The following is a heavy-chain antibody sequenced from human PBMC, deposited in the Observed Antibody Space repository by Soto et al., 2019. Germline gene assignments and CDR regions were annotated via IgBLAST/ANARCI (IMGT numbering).Heavy chain of an antibody. D-gene: IGHD2-2*02. J-gene: IGHJ6*02. CDR1: GFTFSSYE. V-gene: IGHV3-48*03. Sequence: GGSLRLSCAASGFTFSSYEMNWVRQAPGKGLEWVSYISSSGSTIYYADSVKGRFTISRDNAKNSLYLQMNSLRAEDTAVYYCARLGYCSTTSCYTAVYYYYYGMDVWGQGTTVTVS. CDR3: ARLGYCSTTSCYTAVYYYYYGMDV. CDR2: ISSSGSTI.